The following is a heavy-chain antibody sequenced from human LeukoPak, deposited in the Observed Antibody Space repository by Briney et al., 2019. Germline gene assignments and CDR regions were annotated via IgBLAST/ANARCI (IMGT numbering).Heavy chain of an antibody. CDR3: ARRSYCGGDCYGSDAFDI. V-gene: IGHV3-7*01. CDR2: IKHDGSGM. D-gene: IGHD2-21*02. Sequence: PGGSLRLSCAASGFTFSSYAMHWVRQAPGKGLEWVANIKHDGSGMSYVDSVKGRFTISRDNAKNSLYLQMNSLRAEDTAVYYCARRSYCGGDCYGSDAFDIWGQGTMVTVSS. CDR1: GFTFSSYA. J-gene: IGHJ3*02.